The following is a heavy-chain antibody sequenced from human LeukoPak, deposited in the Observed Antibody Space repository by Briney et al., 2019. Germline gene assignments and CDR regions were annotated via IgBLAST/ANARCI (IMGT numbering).Heavy chain of an antibody. CDR1: GFTVSGNY. Sequence: PGGSLRLSCAASGFTVSGNYMSWVRQAPGKGLEWVSVIYSGGSTYYADSVKGRFTISRDNSKNTLYLQMNSLRAEDTAVYYCAREYYYDSSGYLSFDYWGQGTLVTVSS. V-gene: IGHV3-53*01. D-gene: IGHD3-22*01. CDR3: AREYYYDSSGYLSFDY. J-gene: IGHJ4*02. CDR2: IYSGGST.